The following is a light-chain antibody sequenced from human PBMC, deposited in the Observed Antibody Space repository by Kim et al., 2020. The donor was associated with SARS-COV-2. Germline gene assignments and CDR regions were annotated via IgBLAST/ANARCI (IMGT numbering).Light chain of an antibody. V-gene: IGKV3-15*01. CDR1: QSVSSN. CDR3: QQYGNWPWT. CDR2: GAS. Sequence: EVVMTQSPATLSVSPGERATLSCGASQSVSSNLAWYQQRPGQTPRLLIYGASTRATGIPARFSGSGSATEFTLTISSLQSEDFAVYFCQQYGNWPWTFGQGTKVDIK. J-gene: IGKJ1*01.